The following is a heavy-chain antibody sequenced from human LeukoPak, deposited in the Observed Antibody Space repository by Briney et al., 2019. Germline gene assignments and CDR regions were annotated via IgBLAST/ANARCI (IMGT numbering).Heavy chain of an antibody. Sequence: PGGSLRLSCAASGFTFSDYYMNWIRQAPGKGLEWVSSISSSSSYIYYADSVKGRFTISRDNAKNSLYLQMNSLRAEDTAVYYYARDSDSSGWLDYYMDVWGKGTTVTISS. V-gene: IGHV3-21*01. D-gene: IGHD6-19*01. CDR2: ISSSSSYI. J-gene: IGHJ6*03. CDR1: GFTFSDYY. CDR3: ARDSDSSGWLDYYMDV.